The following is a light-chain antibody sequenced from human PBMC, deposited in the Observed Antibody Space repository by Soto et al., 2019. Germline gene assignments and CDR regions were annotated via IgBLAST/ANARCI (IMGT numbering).Light chain of an antibody. J-gene: IGLJ3*02. CDR1: SSDVGGYNY. CDR3: TSYTTSSPYLV. V-gene: IGLV2-14*03. Sequence: SVLTQPASVSGSPGQSITISCTGTSSDVGGYNYVSWYQHHPGKAPKLMIYDVTNRPSGVSNRFSGSKSGNTASLTISGLQAEDEADYYCTSYTTSSPYLVFGGGTQLTVL. CDR2: DVT.